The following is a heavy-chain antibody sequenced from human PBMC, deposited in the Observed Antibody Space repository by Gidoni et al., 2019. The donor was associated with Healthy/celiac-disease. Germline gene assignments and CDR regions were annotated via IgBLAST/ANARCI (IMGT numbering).Heavy chain of an antibody. CDR1: GGSFRGYY. V-gene: IGHV4-34*01. Sequence: QVQLQQWGAGLLKPSETLSLTCAVYGGSFRGYYWSWIRQPPGKGLEWIGEINHSGSTNYNPSLKSRVTISVDTSKNQFSLKLSSVTAADTAVYYCARGGRWSYFDYWGQGTLVTVSS. D-gene: IGHD2-15*01. CDR2: INHSGST. J-gene: IGHJ4*02. CDR3: ARGGRWSYFDY.